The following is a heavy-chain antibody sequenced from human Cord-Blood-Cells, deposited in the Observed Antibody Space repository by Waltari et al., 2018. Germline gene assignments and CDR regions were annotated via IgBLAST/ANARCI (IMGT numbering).Heavy chain of an antibody. CDR1: GYSISSGYY. V-gene: IGHV4-38-2*01. CDR3: ASSPRIYSGYDVDY. J-gene: IGHJ4*02. D-gene: IGHD5-12*01. Sequence: QVQLQESGPGLVKPSETLSLTCAVSGYSISSGYYWGWIRQPPGKGLEWIGSIYHSGSTYYNPSLKSRVTISVDTSKNQFSLKLSSVTAADTAVYYCASSPRIYSGYDVDYWGQGTLVTVSS. CDR2: IYHSGST.